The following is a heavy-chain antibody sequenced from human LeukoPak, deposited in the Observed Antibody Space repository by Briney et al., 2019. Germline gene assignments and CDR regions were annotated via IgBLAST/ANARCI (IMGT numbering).Heavy chain of an antibody. CDR2: IKSKTDGGTT. CDR1: GFTFSNAW. Sequence: PGGSLRLSCAASGFTFSNAWMSWGRQAPGKGLEWVGRIKSKTDGGTTDYAAPVKGRFTISRDDSKNTLYLQMSSLKTEDTAVYYCTTAPTPYYYDRSIWGQGTLVTVSS. J-gene: IGHJ4*02. D-gene: IGHD3-22*01. V-gene: IGHV3-15*01. CDR3: TTAPTPYYYDRSI.